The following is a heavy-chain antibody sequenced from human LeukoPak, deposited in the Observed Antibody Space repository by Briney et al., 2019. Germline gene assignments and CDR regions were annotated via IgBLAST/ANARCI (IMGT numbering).Heavy chain of an antibody. V-gene: IGHV3-30*04. D-gene: IGHD5-24*01. Sequence: PGGSLRLSCAASGFTFSSHAMHWVRQAPGKGLKWVAVISYDGSNKYYADSVKGRFTISRDNSKNTLYLQMNSLRPEDTAVFYCARDSQDGNNTLGVDYWGREPWSPSPQ. J-gene: IGHJ4*02. CDR1: GFTFSSHA. CDR2: ISYDGSNK. CDR3: ARDSQDGNNTLGVDY.